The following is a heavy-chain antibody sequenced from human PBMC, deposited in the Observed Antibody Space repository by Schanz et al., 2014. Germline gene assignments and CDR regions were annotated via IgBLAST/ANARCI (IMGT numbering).Heavy chain of an antibody. CDR2: INSDGSSA. V-gene: IGHV3-74*01. CDR1: GFTFSSYW. D-gene: IGHD1-26*01. J-gene: IGHJ4*02. Sequence: EVQLVESGGGLVQPGGSLRLSCAASGFTFSSYWMHWVRQAPGKGLVWISRINSDGSSASYADSVKGRFTISRDNAKNSLYLQMNSLRAEDTAVYYCASMSDSGSFDSWGQGTLVTVSS. CDR3: ASMSDSGSFDS.